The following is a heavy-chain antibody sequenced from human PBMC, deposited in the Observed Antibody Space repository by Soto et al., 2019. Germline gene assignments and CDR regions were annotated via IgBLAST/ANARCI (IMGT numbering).Heavy chain of an antibody. D-gene: IGHD2-2*01. Sequence: SETLSLTCTVSGGSVSSGSYYWSWIRQPPGKGLEWIGYIYYSGSTYYNPSLKSRVTISVDTSKNQFSLKLSSVTAADTAVYYCARAPKPYIVVVPAAAQLGGWFDPWGQGTLVTVSS. V-gene: IGHV4-61*01. CDR2: IYYSGST. CDR1: GGSVSSGSYY. J-gene: IGHJ5*02. CDR3: ARAPKPYIVVVPAAAQLGGWFDP.